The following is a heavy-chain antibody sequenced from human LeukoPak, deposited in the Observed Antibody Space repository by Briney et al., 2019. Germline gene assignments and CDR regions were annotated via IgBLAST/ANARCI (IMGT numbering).Heavy chain of an antibody. Sequence: PGGSLRLSCAASGFIFSSYSLTWVRQAPGKGLEWVSSISSISAYIYYADSVKGRFTISRDNAKNSLYLQMDSLRAEDTAVYYCAELGITMIGGVWGKGTTVTISS. V-gene: IGHV3-21*01. J-gene: IGHJ6*04. CDR3: AELGITMIGGV. CDR2: ISSISAYI. D-gene: IGHD3-10*02. CDR1: GFIFSSYS.